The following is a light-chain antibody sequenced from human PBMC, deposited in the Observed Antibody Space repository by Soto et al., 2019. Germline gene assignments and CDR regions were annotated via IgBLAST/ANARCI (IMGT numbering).Light chain of an antibody. CDR2: EVS. Sequence: QSVLTQPPSASGSPGQSVTISCTGTSSDVGSYVFVSWYQQHPGKAPKLMIYEVSKWPSGVPDRFSGSKSGNTASLTVSGLQVEDEADYYYSLAGGDSLIFGGGTKLTVL. J-gene: IGLJ2*01. V-gene: IGLV2-8*01. CDR1: SSDVGSYVF. CDR3: SLAGGDSLI.